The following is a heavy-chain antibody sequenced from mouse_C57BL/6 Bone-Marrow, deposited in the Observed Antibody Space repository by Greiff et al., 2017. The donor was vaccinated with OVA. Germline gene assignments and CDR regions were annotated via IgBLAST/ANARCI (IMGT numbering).Heavy chain of an antibody. D-gene: IGHD1-1*01. CDR2: IFPGSGST. CDR1: GYTFTDYY. J-gene: IGHJ3*01. V-gene: IGHV1-75*01. Sequence: LQESGPELVKPGASVKISCKASGYTFTDYYINWVKQRPGQGLEWIGWIFPGSGSTYYNEKFKGKATLTVDKSSSTAYMLLSSLTSEDSAVYFCARRAPIYYGSSYVGFAYWGQGTLVTVSA. CDR3: ARRAPIYYGSSYVGFAY.